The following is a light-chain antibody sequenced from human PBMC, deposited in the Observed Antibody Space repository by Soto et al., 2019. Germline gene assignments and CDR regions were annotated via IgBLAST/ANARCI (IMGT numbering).Light chain of an antibody. CDR3: CSYAGGSTYV. CDR2: EGS. Sequence: QSALTQPASVSGSPGQSITISCTGTSSDVGSYNLVSWYQHHPGKAPKLMIYEGSKRPSGVSNRFSGSKSGKTASLTISGLQAEDEADYYCCSYAGGSTYVFGTGTKLTVL. J-gene: IGLJ1*01. CDR1: SSDVGSYNL. V-gene: IGLV2-23*01.